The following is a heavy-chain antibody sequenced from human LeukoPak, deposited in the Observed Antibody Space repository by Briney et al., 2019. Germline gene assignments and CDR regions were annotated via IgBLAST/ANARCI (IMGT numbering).Heavy chain of an antibody. CDR1: GFTFTRYS. CDR3: AALRTGIVGATTDAFDI. J-gene: IGHJ3*02. CDR2: IIDYNGNT. V-gene: IGHV1-18*01. D-gene: IGHD1-26*01. Sequence: ASVKVSCKASGFTFTRYSITWVRQAPGKGHEWMGWIIDYNGNTNYAQKYQGRVTMTTDTSTRTAYMELRSLRSDDTAVYYCAALRTGIVGATTDAFDIWGQGTMVTVSS.